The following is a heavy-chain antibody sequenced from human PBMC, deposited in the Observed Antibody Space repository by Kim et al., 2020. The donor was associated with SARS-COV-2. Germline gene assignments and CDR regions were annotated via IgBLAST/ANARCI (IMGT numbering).Heavy chain of an antibody. J-gene: IGHJ4*02. D-gene: IGHD3-22*01. V-gene: IGHV3-30*18. CDR2: ISYDGSNK. CDR3: AKDLGYDSSGYLYS. CDR1: GFTFSSYG. Sequence: GGSLRLSCAASGFTFSSYGMHWVRQAPGKGLEWVAVISYDGSNKYYADSVKGRFTISRDNSKNTLYLQMNSLRAEDTAVYYCAKDLGYDSSGYLYSWGQGTLVTVSS.